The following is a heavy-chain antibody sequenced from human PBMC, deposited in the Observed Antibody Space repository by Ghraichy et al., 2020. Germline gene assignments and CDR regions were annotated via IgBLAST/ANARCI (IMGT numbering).Heavy chain of an antibody. Sequence: GGSLRLSCAASGFTFSSYGMHWVRQAPGKGLEWVAFIRYDGSNKYYADSVKGRFTISRDNSKNTLYLQMNSLRAEDTAVYYCAKDRISSSSLFDYWGQGTLVTVSS. CDR3: AKDRISSSSLFDY. V-gene: IGHV3-30*02. D-gene: IGHD6-6*01. J-gene: IGHJ4*02. CDR2: IRYDGSNK. CDR1: GFTFSSYG.